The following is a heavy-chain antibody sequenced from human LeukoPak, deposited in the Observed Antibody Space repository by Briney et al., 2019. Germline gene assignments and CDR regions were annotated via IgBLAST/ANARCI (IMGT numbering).Heavy chain of an antibody. CDR2: INSDGSTT. CDR1: GFTFSSYW. V-gene: IGHV3-74*01. D-gene: IGHD3-10*02. J-gene: IGHJ6*04. Sequence: GGSLRLSCAASGFTFSSYWMHWVRQAPGKGLVWISRINSDGSTTSSADSVKGRFTISRDNAKNSLYLQMNSLRAEDTAVYYCTELGITMIGGVWGKGTTVTISS. CDR3: TELGITMIGGV.